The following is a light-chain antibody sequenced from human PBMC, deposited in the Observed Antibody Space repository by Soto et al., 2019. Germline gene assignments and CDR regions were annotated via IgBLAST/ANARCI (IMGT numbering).Light chain of an antibody. CDR2: GES. CDR1: QTVARN. J-gene: IGKJ2*01. V-gene: IGKV3-15*01. CDR3: QQYDNWPYT. Sequence: EIVMTQSPGTLSVFPGERVTLSCRASQTVARNLAWYQQRPGQAPRLLIYGESTRATGIPARFSGSGSASGTEFTLTISSLQSADFAVYYCQQYDNWPYTFXRGTKADIK.